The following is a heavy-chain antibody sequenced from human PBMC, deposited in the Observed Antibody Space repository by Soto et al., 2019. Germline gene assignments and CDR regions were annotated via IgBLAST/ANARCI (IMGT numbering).Heavy chain of an antibody. CDR3: AKDPLAVAGTKDY. Sequence: GGSLRLSCAASGFTFSSYAMSWVRQAPGKGLEWVSAISGSGGSTYYADSVKGRFTISRDNSKNTLYRQMNSLGAEDTAVYYCAKDPLAVAGTKDYWGQGTLVTVSS. V-gene: IGHV3-23*01. J-gene: IGHJ4*02. CDR1: GFTFSSYA. D-gene: IGHD6-19*01. CDR2: ISGSGGST.